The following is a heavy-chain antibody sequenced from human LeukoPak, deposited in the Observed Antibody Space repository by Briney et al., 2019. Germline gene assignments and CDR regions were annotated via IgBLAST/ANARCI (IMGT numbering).Heavy chain of an antibody. D-gene: IGHD3-9*01. CDR2: IIPIFGTA. CDR3: ARESLTGDAFDI. CDR1: GGTFSSYA. Sequence: SVNVSCKASGGTFSSYAISWVRQAPGQGLEWMGGIIPIFGTANYAQKFQGRVTITADESTSTAYMELSSLRSEDTAVYYCARESLTGDAFDIWGQGTMVTVSS. V-gene: IGHV1-69*13. J-gene: IGHJ3*02.